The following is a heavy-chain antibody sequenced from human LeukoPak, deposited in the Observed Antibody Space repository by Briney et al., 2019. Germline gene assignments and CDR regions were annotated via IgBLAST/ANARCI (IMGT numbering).Heavy chain of an antibody. CDR2: IYYSGSP. D-gene: IGHD3-10*01. CDR3: ARAIGEVYYYMDV. V-gene: IGHV4-59*01. CDR1: GGSISSYY. J-gene: IGHJ6*03. Sequence: SETLSLTCTVSGGSISSYYWSWIRQPPGKGLEWIGYIYYSGSPNYNPSLKSRVTISVDTSKNQFSLKLSSVTAADTAVYYCARAIGEVYYYMDVWGKGTTVTVSS.